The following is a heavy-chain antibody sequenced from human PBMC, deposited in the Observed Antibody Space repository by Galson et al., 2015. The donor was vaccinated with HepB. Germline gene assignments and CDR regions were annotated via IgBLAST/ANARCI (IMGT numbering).Heavy chain of an antibody. J-gene: IGHJ4*02. V-gene: IGHV3-30*04. CDR1: GFTFSSYA. D-gene: IGHD1-26*01. CDR3: AREPRSPPYSLDY. CDR2: ISYDGSNK. Sequence: SLRLSCAASGFTFSSYAMHWVRQAPGKGLEWVAVISYDGSNKYYADSVKGRFTISRDNSKNTLYLKMNSLRAEDTAVYYCAREPRSPPYSLDYWGQGTLVTVSS.